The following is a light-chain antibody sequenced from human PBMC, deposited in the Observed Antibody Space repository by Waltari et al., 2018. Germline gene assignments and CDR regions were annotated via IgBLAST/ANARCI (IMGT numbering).Light chain of an antibody. V-gene: IGLV3-19*01. Sequence: SSELTQDPAVSVALGQTVRITCQGDSLRSSYASWYQTKPGQAPVLVMYSKNNRPSGIPDRFSGSSSGNTASLTITGAQAEDEADYYCNSRDSSGNHVVFGGGTKLTVL. CDR2: SKN. CDR3: NSRDSSGNHVV. CDR1: SLRSSY. J-gene: IGLJ2*01.